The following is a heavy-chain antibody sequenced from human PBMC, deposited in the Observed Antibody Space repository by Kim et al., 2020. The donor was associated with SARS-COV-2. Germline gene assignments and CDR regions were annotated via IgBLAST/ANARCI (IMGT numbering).Heavy chain of an antibody. D-gene: IGHD2-2*01. CDR1: GYTFTSYG. CDR2: ISAYNGNT. V-gene: IGHV1-18*01. J-gene: IGHJ5*02. CDR3: ARGGGCSSTSCYVYNWFDP. Sequence: ASVKVSCKASGYTFTSYGISCVRQAPGQGLEWMGWISAYNGNTNYAQKLQGRVTMTTDTSTSTAYMELRSLRSDDTAVYYCARGGGCSSTSCYVYNWFDPWGQGTLVTVSS.